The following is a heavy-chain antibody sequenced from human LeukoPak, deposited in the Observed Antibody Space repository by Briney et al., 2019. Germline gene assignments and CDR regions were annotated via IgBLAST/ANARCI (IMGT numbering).Heavy chain of an antibody. CDR2: ISYDGSNK. D-gene: IGHD1-26*01. Sequence: GGSLRLSCAASGFTFSSYAMHWVRQAPGKGLEWVAVISYDGSNKYYADSVKGRFTISRDNSKNTLYLQMNSLRAEDTAVCYCARKLEYSGSYFDYWGQGTLVTVSS. CDR3: ARKLEYSGSYFDY. CDR1: GFTFSSYA. J-gene: IGHJ4*02. V-gene: IGHV3-30*04.